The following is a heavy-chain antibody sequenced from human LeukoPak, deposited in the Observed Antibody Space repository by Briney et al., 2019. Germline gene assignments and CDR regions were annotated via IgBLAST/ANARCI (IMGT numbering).Heavy chain of an antibody. CDR2: INPSGGST. V-gene: IGHV1-46*01. D-gene: IGHD6-19*01. Sequence: ASVKVSCKASGYTFTSYYKHWVRQAPGQGLEWMGIINPSGGSTSYAQKFQGRVTMTRDTSTSTVYMELSSLRSEDTAVYYCARDGGGASSGWSDYYYYGMDVWGQGTTVTVSS. CDR1: GYTFTSYY. J-gene: IGHJ6*02. CDR3: ARDGGGASSGWSDYYYYGMDV.